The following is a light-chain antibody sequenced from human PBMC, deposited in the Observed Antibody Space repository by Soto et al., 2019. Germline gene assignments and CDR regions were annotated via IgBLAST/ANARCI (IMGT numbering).Light chain of an antibody. J-gene: IGKJ2*01. CDR3: QQYGSSPGT. CDR1: QSVSSSY. CDR2: GAS. V-gene: IGKV3-20*01. Sequence: EIVLTQSPGTLSLSPGERATLSCRASQSVSSSYLAWYQQKPGQAPRLLIYGASSRATGIPDRFSGSGSGTDVTLTISRREPEDFAVYYCQQYGSSPGTVGQGTKLEIK.